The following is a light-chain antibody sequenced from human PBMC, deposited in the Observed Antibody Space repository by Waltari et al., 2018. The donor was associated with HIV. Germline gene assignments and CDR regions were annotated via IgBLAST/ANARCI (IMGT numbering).Light chain of an antibody. Sequence: DIQMTQSPSTLSASAGDRVTITCRASQSIGSWLAWYQHKPGKAPKLLIYKSSSLDSGVPSRCSGSGSGTEFTLTISRLQPDDFATYYCQQYYTYSFGQGTKLEIK. J-gene: IGKJ2*01. V-gene: IGKV1-5*03. CDR2: KSS. CDR3: QQYYTYS. CDR1: QSIGSW.